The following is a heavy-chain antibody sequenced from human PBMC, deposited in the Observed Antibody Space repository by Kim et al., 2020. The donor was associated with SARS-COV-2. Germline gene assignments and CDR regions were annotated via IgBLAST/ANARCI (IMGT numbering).Heavy chain of an antibody. V-gene: IGHV4-4*02. CDR2: IYHSGST. J-gene: IGHJ4*02. CDR3: TRRVVWGGYRPYFDY. Sequence: SETLSLTCAVSGGSISSNDWWSCVRQPPGKGLEWIGDIYHSGSTNYNPSLKSRVTISLDKSKNQFSLRLYSVTAADTAVYYCTRRVVWGGYRPYFDYWGQGSLVTVSS. D-gene: IGHD3-16*02. CDR1: GGSISSNDW.